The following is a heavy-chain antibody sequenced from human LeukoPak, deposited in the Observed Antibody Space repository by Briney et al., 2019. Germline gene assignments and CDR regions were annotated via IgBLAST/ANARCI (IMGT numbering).Heavy chain of an antibody. CDR1: GGSISSYY. CDR2: IYYSGST. Sequence: PSETLSLTCTVFGGSISSYYWSWIRQPPGKGLEWIGYIYYSGSTNYNPSLKSRVTISVDTSKNQFSLKLSSVTAADTAVYYCARGIGSGDFYFDYWGQGTLVTVSS. V-gene: IGHV4-59*08. D-gene: IGHD6-25*01. CDR3: ARGIGSGDFYFDY. J-gene: IGHJ4*02.